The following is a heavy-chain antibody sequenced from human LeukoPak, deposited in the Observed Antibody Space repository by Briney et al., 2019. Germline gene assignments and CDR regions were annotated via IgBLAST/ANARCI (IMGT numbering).Heavy chain of an antibody. CDR1: GFTFSSYG. J-gene: IGHJ4*02. V-gene: IGHV3-21*01. D-gene: IGHD1-1*01. CDR2: ISWNSGSI. CDR3: ARDSDWNDGLDY. Sequence: PGGTLRLSCAASGFTFSSYGMSWVRQAPGKGLAWVSGISWNSGSIGYADSVKGRFTVSRNNARNSLYLQVNSLRAEDTAAYYCARDSDWNDGLDYWGQGTLVTVSS.